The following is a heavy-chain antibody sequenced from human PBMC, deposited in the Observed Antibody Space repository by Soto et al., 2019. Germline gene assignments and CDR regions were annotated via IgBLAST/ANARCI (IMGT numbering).Heavy chain of an antibody. D-gene: IGHD2-21*02. CDR2: VTANGGST. Sequence: EVQLLESGGGFVQPGGSLRLSCAATGFTFSVYAMTWVRQAPGKGLEWVSAVTANGGSTYSADSVKGRFTISRDNSKNTLFLQMNSLRAEDTAVYYCASLGVGDWAKYYYYYGMDVWGQGTTVTVSS. V-gene: IGHV3-23*01. CDR3: ASLGVGDWAKYYYYYGMDV. CDR1: GFTFSVYA. J-gene: IGHJ6*02.